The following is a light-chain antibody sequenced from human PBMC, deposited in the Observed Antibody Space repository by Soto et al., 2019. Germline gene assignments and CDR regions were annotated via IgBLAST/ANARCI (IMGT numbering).Light chain of an antibody. Sequence: QSALTQSRSVSGSPGQSVTISCTGTSSDIGGYNYVSWYQQHPGKAPKLMIYDVNQRPSGVPDRFSGSKSGNTASLTISGLQAEDEADYYCCSYAGSYTFVFGGGTKLTVL. V-gene: IGLV2-11*01. CDR3: CSYAGSYTFV. CDR1: SSDIGGYNY. J-gene: IGLJ3*02. CDR2: DVN.